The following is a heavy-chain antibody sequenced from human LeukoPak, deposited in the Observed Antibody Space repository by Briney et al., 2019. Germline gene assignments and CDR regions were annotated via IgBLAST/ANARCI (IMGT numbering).Heavy chain of an antibody. Sequence: SETLSLTCAVSGGSISSSNWWSWVHQPPGKGLEWIGEIYHSGSTNYNPSLKSRVTISVDKSKNQFSLKLRSVTAADTAVYYCARGPRFGELLWHWFDPWGQGTLVTVSS. CDR3: ARGPRFGELLWHWFDP. D-gene: IGHD3-10*01. CDR2: IYHSGST. V-gene: IGHV4-4*02. CDR1: GGSISSSNW. J-gene: IGHJ5*02.